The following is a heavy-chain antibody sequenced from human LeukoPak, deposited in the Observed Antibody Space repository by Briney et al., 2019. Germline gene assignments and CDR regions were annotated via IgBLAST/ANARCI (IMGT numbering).Heavy chain of an antibody. CDR1: GFMFRIYA. D-gene: IGHD3-22*01. Sequence: GGSLRLSCAASGFMFRIYAMSWVRQAPGKGLEWVAAISGSGGSRYYADSVKGRFAISRDDSTNTLSLQMTSLRAEDTAIYYCAKDGDYYDSDAYSSFFDYWGQGTLVTVSS. V-gene: IGHV3-23*01. J-gene: IGHJ4*02. CDR2: ISGSGGSR. CDR3: AKDGDYYDSDAYSSFFDY.